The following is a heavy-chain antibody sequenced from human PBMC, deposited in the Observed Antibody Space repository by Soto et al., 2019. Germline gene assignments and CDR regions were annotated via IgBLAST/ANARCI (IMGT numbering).Heavy chain of an antibody. J-gene: IGHJ6*02. CDR2: INPSGGST. Sequence: GASVKVSCKASGYTFTSYYMHWVRQAPGQGLEWMGIINPSGGSTSYAQKFQGRVTMTRDTSTSTVYMELSSLRSEDTAVYYCAMTAAAGTKDYYYYYGMDVWGQGTPVTVSS. CDR1: GYTFTSYY. CDR3: AMTAAAGTKDYYYYYGMDV. D-gene: IGHD6-13*01. V-gene: IGHV1-46*03.